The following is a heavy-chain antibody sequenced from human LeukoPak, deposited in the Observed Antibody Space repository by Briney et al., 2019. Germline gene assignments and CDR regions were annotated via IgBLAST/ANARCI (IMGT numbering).Heavy chain of an antibody. Sequence: GGSLRLSCAASGFTFSSYSMNWVRQAPGKVLEWVSSISSSSSYIYYADSVKGRFTISRDNAKNSLYLQMNSLRAEDTAVYYCARDRGVVVAATHFDYWGQGTLVTVSS. CDR1: GFTFSSYS. D-gene: IGHD2-15*01. CDR2: ISSSSSYI. CDR3: ARDRGVVVAATHFDY. V-gene: IGHV3-21*01. J-gene: IGHJ4*02.